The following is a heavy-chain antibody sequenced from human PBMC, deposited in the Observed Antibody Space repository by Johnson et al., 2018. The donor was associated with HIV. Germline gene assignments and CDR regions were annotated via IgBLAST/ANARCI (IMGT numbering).Heavy chain of an antibody. Sequence: QVQLVESGGGVVQPGRSLRLSCAASEFTFSNYAIHWVRQAPGKGLEWVAVISYDGTNKYYADSVKGRFTISRDNSKNTLYLQMNSLRAEDTAVYYCAKDTRSSSGLGAFDIWGQGTMVTVSS. CDR1: EFTFSNYA. V-gene: IGHV3-30*04. J-gene: IGHJ3*02. CDR3: AKDTRSSSGLGAFDI. CDR2: ISYDGTNK. D-gene: IGHD6-6*01.